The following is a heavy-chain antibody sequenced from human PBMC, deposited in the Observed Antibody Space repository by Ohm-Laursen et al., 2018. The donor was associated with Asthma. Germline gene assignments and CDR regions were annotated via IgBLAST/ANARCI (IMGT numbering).Heavy chain of an antibody. J-gene: IGHJ4*02. CDR1: GAPVASVAHY. CDR3: ARVNYGGPLDY. V-gene: IGHV4-31*02. D-gene: IGHD4-23*01. CDR2: IFFTGST. Sequence: QTLSLTCAVSGAPVASVAHYWTWVRQPPGEALEWIGNIFFTGSTDYNPSLSSRLTISVDTSRNQFSLKLTSVTAADTAVYYCARVNYGGPLDYWGPGALVTVSS.